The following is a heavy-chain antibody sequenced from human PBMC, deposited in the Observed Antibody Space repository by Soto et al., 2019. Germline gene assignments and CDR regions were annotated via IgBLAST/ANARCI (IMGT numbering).Heavy chain of an antibody. CDR3: AKELKRQLAYGLDP. V-gene: IGHV1-2*02. J-gene: IGHJ5*02. Sequence: ASVKVSCKASGFSFTGYYIHWLRQAPGQGLEWMGWINAHSGSTEYAQKFQGRVTLTRDTSIATAYLTLTSLTSDDTALYYCAKELKRQLAYGLDPWGQEAQVTVSS. CDR1: GFSFTGYY. D-gene: IGHD6-6*01. CDR2: INAHSGST.